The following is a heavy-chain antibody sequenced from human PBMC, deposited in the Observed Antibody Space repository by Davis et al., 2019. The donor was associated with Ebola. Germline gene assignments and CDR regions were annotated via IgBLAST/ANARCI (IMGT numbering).Heavy chain of an antibody. D-gene: IGHD6-19*01. J-gene: IGHJ6*02. CDR1: GYTFTGYY. V-gene: IGHV1-69*04. Sequence: SVKVSCKASGYTFTGYYMHWVRQAPGQGLEWMGRIIPILGIANYAQKFQGRVTITADKSTSTAYMELSSLRSEDTAVYYCARDPGYSSGWQYYYYGMDVWGQGTTVTVSS. CDR2: IIPILGIA. CDR3: ARDPGYSSGWQYYYYGMDV.